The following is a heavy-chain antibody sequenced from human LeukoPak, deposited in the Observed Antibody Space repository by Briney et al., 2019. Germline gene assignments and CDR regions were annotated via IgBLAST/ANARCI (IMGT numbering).Heavy chain of an antibody. CDR3: ARHIWKGSCRSTSCSSLDY. D-gene: IGHD2-2*01. V-gene: IGHV3-33*01. CDR1: GFTFSSYG. Sequence: GGSLRLSCAASGFTFSSYGMEWVRQAPGKGLEWVALIWNDGNNKHYADSVKGRFSISRDNSKNTPYLQMNSLRAEDTAVYYCARHIWKGSCRSTSCSSLDYWGQGTLVTVSS. CDR2: IWNDGNNK. J-gene: IGHJ4*02.